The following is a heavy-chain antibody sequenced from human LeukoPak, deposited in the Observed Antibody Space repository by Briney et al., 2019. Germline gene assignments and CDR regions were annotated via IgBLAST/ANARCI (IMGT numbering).Heavy chain of an antibody. V-gene: IGHV1-46*01. CDR1: GYTFTSYG. D-gene: IGHD3-9*01. Sequence: VASVKVSCKASGYTFTSYGISWVRQAPGQGLEWMGIINPSGGSTSYAQKFQGRVTMTRDMSTSTVYMELSSLTSDDAAVYFCAKDPRNILTGDYDDFDIWGQGTMVIVSS. CDR3: AKDPRNILTGDYDDFDI. CDR2: INPSGGST. J-gene: IGHJ3*02.